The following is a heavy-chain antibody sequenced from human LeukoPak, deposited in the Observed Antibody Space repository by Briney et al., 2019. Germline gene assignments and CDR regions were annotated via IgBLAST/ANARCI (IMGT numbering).Heavy chain of an antibody. CDR2: IYYSGST. CDR3: ARDRTGYCSSTSCYWGYYYYCMDV. CDR1: GGSISSGGYY. Sequence: SETLSLTCTVSGGSISSGGYYWSWIRQPPGKGLEWIGYIYYSGSTNYNPSLKSRVTISVDTSKNQFSLKLSSVTAADTAVYYCARDRTGYCSSTSCYWGYYYYCMDVWGQGTTVTVSS. V-gene: IGHV4-61*08. J-gene: IGHJ6*02. D-gene: IGHD2-2*01.